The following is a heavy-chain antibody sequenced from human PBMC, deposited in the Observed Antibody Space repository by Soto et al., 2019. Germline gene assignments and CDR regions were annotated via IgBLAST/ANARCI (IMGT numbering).Heavy chain of an antibody. CDR3: ARTRVFTLGFSYYGMDG. J-gene: IGHJ6*02. CDR2: IYPGDSDT. D-gene: IGHD2-2*03. V-gene: IGHV5-51*01. CDR1: GYRFASYW. Sequence: PRASLKISCQGSGYRFASYWIGWVRQMPGKALEWMGIIYPGDSDTRYSPSFQGQVTISADKSLRTAYLQWTSLKASDTALYYCARTRVFTLGFSYYGMDGWGQGTTVTLAS.